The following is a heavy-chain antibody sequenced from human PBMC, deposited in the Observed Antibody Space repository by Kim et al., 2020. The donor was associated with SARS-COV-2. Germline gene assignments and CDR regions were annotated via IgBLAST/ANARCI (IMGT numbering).Heavy chain of an antibody. CDR1: GDSISGYY. CDR3: ARSATHSTATGYFDS. CDR2: ISNGGNT. J-gene: IGHJ4*02. Sequence: SETLSLTCTFSGDSISGYYWSWIRQSPGEGLEWIGYISNGGNTKYNPSLESRVTISVDTSRSQFSLRLGSVTAADTAVYYCARSATHSTATGYFDSWGQGTLVTVSS. V-gene: IGHV4-59*08. D-gene: IGHD2-15*01.